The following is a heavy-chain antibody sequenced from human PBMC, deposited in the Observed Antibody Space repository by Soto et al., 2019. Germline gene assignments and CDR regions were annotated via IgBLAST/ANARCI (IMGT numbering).Heavy chain of an antibody. V-gene: IGHV3-23*01. Sequence: EVQLLESGGGLVQPGGSLRLSCAASGFTFSSYAMSWVRQAPGKGLEWVSAISGSGGSTYYADSVKGRFTISRDNSKNTLYLQMTSLRAEDTAVYYCAKDSGDILGRDSMDVWGQGTTVTVSS. CDR1: GFTFSSYA. CDR3: AKDSGDILGRDSMDV. CDR2: ISGSGGST. J-gene: IGHJ6*02. D-gene: IGHD3-9*01.